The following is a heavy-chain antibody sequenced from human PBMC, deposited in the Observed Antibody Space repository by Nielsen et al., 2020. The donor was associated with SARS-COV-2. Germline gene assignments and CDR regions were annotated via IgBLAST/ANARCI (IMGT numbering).Heavy chain of an antibody. D-gene: IGHD3-22*01. CDR3: AKGLLPPDYYDGSGYDVDAFDI. J-gene: IGHJ3*02. CDR2: IYSGGSST. Sequence: GESLKISCAASGFTFSSYAMSWVRQAPGKGLEWVSVIYSGGSSTYYADSVKGRFTISRDNSKNTLYLQMNSLRAEDTAVYYCAKGLLPPDYYDGSGYDVDAFDIWGQGTMVTVSS. CDR1: GFTFSSYA. V-gene: IGHV3-23*03.